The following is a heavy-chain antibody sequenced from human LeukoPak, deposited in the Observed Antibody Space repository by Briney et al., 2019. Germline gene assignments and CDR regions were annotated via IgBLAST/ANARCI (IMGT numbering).Heavy chain of an antibody. J-gene: IGHJ4*02. D-gene: IGHD3-22*01. CDR3: AKDRPHFDSSDY. CDR2: ISSSDAGT. Sequence: GGSLRLSCAASGFSLSSYAMSWVRQAPGKGLEWVSAISSSDAGTYHADSVRGRFTISRDNSKNTLYLQMNSLRAEDTAVYYCAKDRPHFDSSDYWGQGTLVTVSS. CDR1: GFSLSSYA. V-gene: IGHV3-23*01.